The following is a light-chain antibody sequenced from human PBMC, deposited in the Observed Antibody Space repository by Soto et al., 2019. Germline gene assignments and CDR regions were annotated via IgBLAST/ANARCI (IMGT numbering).Light chain of an antibody. J-gene: IGKJ1*01. Sequence: IVVSQSPGPLSFSPGERATVSCRASQSVSSRQLAWYQQKPGQAPRLLIYGASNRAAGIPARFSGSGSGTDFTLTINSLEPEDFAVYYCQQRSNWPPITFGQVTKVDI. CDR2: GAS. CDR1: QSVSSRQ. CDR3: QQRSNWPPIT. V-gene: IGKV3-11*01.